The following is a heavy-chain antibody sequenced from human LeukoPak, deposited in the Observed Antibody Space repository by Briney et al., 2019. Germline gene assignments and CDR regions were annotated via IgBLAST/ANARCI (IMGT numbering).Heavy chain of an antibody. CDR2: ISSSSSYI. CDR3: ARDREYSSGWYNGMDV. CDR1: GFTFSTYS. V-gene: IGHV3-21*01. Sequence: GGSLRLSCAASGFTFSTYSMNWVRQAPGKGLEWVSCISSSSSYIYYADSVKGRFTISRDNAKNSLYLQMNSLRVEDTAVYYCARDREYSSGWYNGMDVWGQGTTVTVSS. J-gene: IGHJ6*02. D-gene: IGHD6-19*01.